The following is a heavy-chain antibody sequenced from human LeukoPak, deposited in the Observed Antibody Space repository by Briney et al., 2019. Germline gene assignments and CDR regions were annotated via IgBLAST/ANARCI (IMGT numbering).Heavy chain of an antibody. Sequence: ASVKVSCKASGYTFTGYFVHWVRQAPGQGLQWMGWINPNTGGTNYAQKFQGRVTMTRDTSISTAYMELSRLRSDDTAVYYCARQTGSGLFILPGGQGTLVTVSS. CDR3: ARQTGSGLFILP. J-gene: IGHJ4*02. CDR1: GYTFTGYF. V-gene: IGHV1-2*02. CDR2: INPNTGGT. D-gene: IGHD3/OR15-3a*01.